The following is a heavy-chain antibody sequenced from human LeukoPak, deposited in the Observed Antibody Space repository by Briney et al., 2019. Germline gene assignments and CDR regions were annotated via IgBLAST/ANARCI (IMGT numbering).Heavy chain of an antibody. Sequence: GGSLTLSCAASGFTFSNAWMSWVRQAPGKGLEWVGRIKSKTDGGTTDYAAPVKGRFTISRDDSKNTLYLQMNSLKTEDTAVYYCTTGIVGAIGAFDIWGQGTIASVSS. J-gene: IGHJ3*02. CDR2: IKSKTDGGTT. V-gene: IGHV3-15*01. CDR1: GFTFSNAW. CDR3: TTGIVGAIGAFDI. D-gene: IGHD1-26*01.